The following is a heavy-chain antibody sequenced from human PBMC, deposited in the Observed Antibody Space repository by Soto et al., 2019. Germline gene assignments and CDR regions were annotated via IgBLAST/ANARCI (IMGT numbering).Heavy chain of an antibody. D-gene: IGHD1-26*01. Sequence: QVQLVESGGGVVQPGRSLRLSCAASGFTFSSYGMHWVRQAPGKGLEWVAVISYDGSNKYYADSVKGRFTISRDNSKITLYLQMSSMRAEDTAVYYCEKDKGRVGGTPHYWGQGTLVTVSS. V-gene: IGHV3-30*18. CDR3: EKDKGRVGGTPHY. CDR2: ISYDGSNK. J-gene: IGHJ4*02. CDR1: GFTFSSYG.